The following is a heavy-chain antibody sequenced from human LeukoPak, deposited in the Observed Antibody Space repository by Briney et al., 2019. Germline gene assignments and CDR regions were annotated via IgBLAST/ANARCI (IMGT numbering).Heavy chain of an antibody. CDR2: ISGSGGST. Sequence: GGSLRLPCAASGFTFSSYAMSWVRQAPGKGLEWVSAISGSGGSTYYADSVKGRFTISRDNSKNTLYLQMNSLRAEDTAVYYCAKDHGFDYDYVWGTYAFDIWGQGTMVTVSS. CDR3: AKDHGFDYDYVWGTYAFDI. V-gene: IGHV3-23*01. CDR1: GFTFSSYA. J-gene: IGHJ3*02. D-gene: IGHD3-16*01.